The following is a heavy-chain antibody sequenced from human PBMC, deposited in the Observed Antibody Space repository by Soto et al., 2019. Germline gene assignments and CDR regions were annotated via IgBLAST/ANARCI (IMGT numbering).Heavy chain of an antibody. CDR1: GYSFTSYW. Sequence: GESLKISCQGPGYSFTSYWVTWVRQVPGKGLEWMGRIDPSDFSINYSPSFRGRVIISADRSSNIAHLQWSSLEASDTAIYFCARGVKMTTPQNSFFDSWGQGSQVTVSS. CDR3: ARGVKMTTPQNSFFDS. D-gene: IGHD3-10*01. V-gene: IGHV5-10-1*01. J-gene: IGHJ4*02. CDR2: IDPSDFSI.